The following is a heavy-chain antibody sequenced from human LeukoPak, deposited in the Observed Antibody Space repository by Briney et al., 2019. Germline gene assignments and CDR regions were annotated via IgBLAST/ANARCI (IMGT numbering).Heavy chain of an antibody. CDR3: AKGTDPFMGGAEIDY. Sequence: GGSLRLSCAVSGYTFSTYAMSWVRQAPGKGLERVSTFSGGGGSTYYADSVKGRFTISRDNSKNTLYLQMNNLRAEDTAVYYCAKGTDPFMGGAEIDYWGQGTLVTVSS. V-gene: IGHV3-23*01. CDR2: FSGGGGST. CDR1: GYTFSTYA. J-gene: IGHJ4*02. D-gene: IGHD1-26*01.